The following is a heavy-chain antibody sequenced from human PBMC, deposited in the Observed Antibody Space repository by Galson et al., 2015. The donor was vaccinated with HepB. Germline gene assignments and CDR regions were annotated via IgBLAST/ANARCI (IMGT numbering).Heavy chain of an antibody. V-gene: IGHV1-18*01. J-gene: IGHJ6*03. CDR2: ISPYNGNT. D-gene: IGHD3-10*01. CDR3: ARQRGSANYYYYYMDV. Sequence: SVKVSCKASGYTFITYGISWVRQAPGQGLEWMGWISPYNGNTNYAQKFQGRVTMTTDTSTNTANMELRSLTSDDTAMYYCARQRGSANYYYYYMDVWGKGTTVTVSS. CDR1: GYTFITYG.